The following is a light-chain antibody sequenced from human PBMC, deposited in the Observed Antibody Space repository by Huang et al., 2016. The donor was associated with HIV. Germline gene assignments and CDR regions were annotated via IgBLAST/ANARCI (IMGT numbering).Light chain of an antibody. CDR2: GSS. V-gene: IGKV3-15*01. Sequence: EIVMTQSPATLSVSPGQRVTLSCRANRSVSTNLAWYQQRHGQAPRLLIYGSSTRAPGIPARFRGSGSGTEFSLTISSLQSEDFALYYCHQYNNWLLSFGGGTRV. J-gene: IGKJ4*01. CDR1: RSVSTN. CDR3: HQYNNWLLS.